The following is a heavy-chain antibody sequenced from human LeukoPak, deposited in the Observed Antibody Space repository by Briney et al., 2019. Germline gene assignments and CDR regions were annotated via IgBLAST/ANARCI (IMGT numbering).Heavy chain of an antibody. CDR2: IYHSGST. CDR1: GGSISSSNW. Sequence: SETLSLTCAVSGGSISSSNWWSWVRQPPGKGLEWIGEIYHSGSTNYNPSLKSRVTISEDKSKNQFSLKLSSVTTADTAVYYCARGGTHCSSTSCYAFDYWGQGTLVTVSS. CDR3: ARGGTHCSSTSCYAFDY. V-gene: IGHV4-4*02. D-gene: IGHD2-2*01. J-gene: IGHJ4*02.